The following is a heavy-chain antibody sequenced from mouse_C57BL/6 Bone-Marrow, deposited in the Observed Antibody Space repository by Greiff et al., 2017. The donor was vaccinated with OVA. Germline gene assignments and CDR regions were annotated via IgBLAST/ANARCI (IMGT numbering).Heavy chain of an antibody. CDR1: GYTFTDYY. J-gene: IGHJ2*01. CDR2: INPNNGGT. D-gene: IGHD1-1*01. V-gene: IGHV1-26*01. Sequence: VQLQQSGPELVKPGASVKISCKASGYTFTDYYMNWVKQSHGKSLEWIGDINPNNGGTSYNQKFKGKATLTVDKSSSTAYMELRSLTSEDSAVYYCTVAPYYWGQGTTLTVSS. CDR3: TVAPYY.